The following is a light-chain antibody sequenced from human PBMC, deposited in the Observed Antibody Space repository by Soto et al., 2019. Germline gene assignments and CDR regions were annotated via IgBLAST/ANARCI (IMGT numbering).Light chain of an antibody. Sequence: EIVMTRSPATLSLSPGERATLSCRASQSVSSNLAWYQQIPGQAPRLLIYGASTRATGIPAKFSGSGSGTEFTLSISSLQSEDFAVYYCQQNNNWPLTFGGGTKVEIK. J-gene: IGKJ4*01. V-gene: IGKV3-15*01. CDR1: QSVSSN. CDR2: GAS. CDR3: QQNNNWPLT.